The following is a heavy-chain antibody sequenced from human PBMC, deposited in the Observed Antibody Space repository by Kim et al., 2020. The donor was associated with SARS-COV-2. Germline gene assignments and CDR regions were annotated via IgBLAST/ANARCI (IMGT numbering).Heavy chain of an antibody. CDR3: ARDDGSSSWPDFAY. Sequence: TPSLKSRVTISVDTSKNQCSLKRRSVTAADTAVYYCARDDGSSSWPDFAYWGQGTLVTVSS. D-gene: IGHD6-13*01. J-gene: IGHJ4*02. V-gene: IGHV4-59*01.